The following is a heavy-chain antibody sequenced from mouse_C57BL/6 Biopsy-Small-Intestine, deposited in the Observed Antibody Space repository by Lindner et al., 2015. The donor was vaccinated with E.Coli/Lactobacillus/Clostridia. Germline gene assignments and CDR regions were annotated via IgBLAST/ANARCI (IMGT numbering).Heavy chain of an antibody. CDR2: IYPGSGNT. D-gene: IGHD2-3*01. V-gene: IGHV1-66*01. Sequence: VQLQESGPELVKPGASVKISCKASGYSFTSYYIHWVKQRPGQGLEWIGWIYPGSGNTKYNEKFKGKATLTADTSSSTAYMQLSSLTSEDSAVYYCAGSDGYWGFDYWGQGTDSHSLL. CDR1: GYSFTSYY. CDR3: AGSDGYWGFDY. J-gene: IGHJ2*01.